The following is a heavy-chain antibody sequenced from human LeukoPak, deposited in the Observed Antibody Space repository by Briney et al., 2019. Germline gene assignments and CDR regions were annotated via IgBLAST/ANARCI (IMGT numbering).Heavy chain of an antibody. V-gene: IGHV3-53*04. Sequence: GGSLRLSCAASGFTVSSNYMSWVRQAPGKGLEWVSAIYSGGSTNYADSVKGRFTISRHNSKNTLYLQMNSLRAEDTAVYYCARCGFTVDPTSRNFDYWGQGTLVTVSS. CDR3: ARCGFTVDPTSRNFDY. CDR1: GFTVSSNY. J-gene: IGHJ4*02. CDR2: IYSGGST. D-gene: IGHD4-23*01.